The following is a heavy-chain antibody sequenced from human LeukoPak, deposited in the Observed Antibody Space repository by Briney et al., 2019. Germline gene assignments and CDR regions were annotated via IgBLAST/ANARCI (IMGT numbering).Heavy chain of an antibody. J-gene: IGHJ4*02. Sequence: GGSLRLSCAASGFTVSSNYMSWVRQAPGKGLEWVSVIYSDGTTYYADSVKGRFTISRDNSKNTLYLQMNSLRAEDTAVYYCARDRVDIVVVPVAIRRNRFDYWGQGTLVTVSS. V-gene: IGHV3-53*05. CDR3: ARDRVDIVVVPVAIRRNRFDY. CDR1: GFTVSSNY. CDR2: IYSDGTT. D-gene: IGHD2-2*02.